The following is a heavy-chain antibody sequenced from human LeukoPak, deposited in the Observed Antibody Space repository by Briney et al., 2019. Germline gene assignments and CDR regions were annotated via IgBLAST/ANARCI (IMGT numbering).Heavy chain of an antibody. CDR1: GFTFSNYW. D-gene: IGHD5-24*01. J-gene: IGHJ6*03. CDR2: IKQDGSEK. Sequence: GGSLRLSCAASGFTFSNYWMSWVRQAPGKGLEWVANIKQDGSEKYYVDSVKGRFTISRDNAKNSLYLQMNSLRAEDTAVYYCARDQWLQSYYYMDVWGKGTTVTISS. CDR3: ARDQWLQSYYYMDV. V-gene: IGHV3-7*01.